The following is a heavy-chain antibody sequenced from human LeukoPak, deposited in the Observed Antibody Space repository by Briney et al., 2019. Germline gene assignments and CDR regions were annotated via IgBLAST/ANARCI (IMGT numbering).Heavy chain of an antibody. Sequence: ASVKVSCKASGYTFTSYYMHWVRQAPGQGLEWMGIINPSGGSTSYAQKFQGRVTMTRDMSTSTVYMELSSLRSEDTAVYYCARGSIAARFYYYYYMDVWGKGTTVTVSS. D-gene: IGHD6-6*01. CDR1: GYTFTSYY. CDR2: INPSGGST. J-gene: IGHJ6*03. CDR3: ARGSIAARFYYYYYMDV. V-gene: IGHV1-46*01.